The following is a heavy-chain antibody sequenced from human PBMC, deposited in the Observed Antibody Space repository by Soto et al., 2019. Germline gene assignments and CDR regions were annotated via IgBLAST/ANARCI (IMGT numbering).Heavy chain of an antibody. CDR3: ARDSKDDSSGYYAGFDY. CDR2: IYYDGSNK. Sequence: QVQLVESGGGVVQPGRSLRLSCAVSGFTFSSYGMNWVRQAPGKGLEWVAAIYYDGSNKYYADSVRGRFTISRDNFKNTPYQHMNSLRAEDTAVYYCARDSKDDSSGYYAGFDYWGQGTLVTVSS. V-gene: IGHV3-33*01. D-gene: IGHD3-22*01. J-gene: IGHJ4*02. CDR1: GFTFSSYG.